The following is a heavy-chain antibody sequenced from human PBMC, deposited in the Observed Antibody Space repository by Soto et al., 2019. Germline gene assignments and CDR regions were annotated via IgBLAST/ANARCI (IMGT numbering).Heavy chain of an antibody. J-gene: IGHJ4*02. CDR1: GFTFRSYS. Sequence: GGSLRLSCAASGFTFRSYSMDWVRQAPGKGLEWVSFISSSTSNIYYADSVKGRFTISRDNAKNSLYLQMNSLRVEDTAVYYCARDLGAYHYFDFWGQGTRVTVSS. CDR3: ARDLGAYHYFDF. CDR2: ISSSTSNI. V-gene: IGHV3-21*01. D-gene: IGHD3-16*01.